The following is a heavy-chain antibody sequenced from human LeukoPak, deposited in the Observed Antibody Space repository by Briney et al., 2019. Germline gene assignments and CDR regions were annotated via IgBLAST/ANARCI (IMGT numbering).Heavy chain of an antibody. CDR2: IYSGGST. CDR1: GFTVSSNY. Sequence: PGGPLRLSCAASGFTVSSNYMSWVRQAPGKGLEWVSVIYSGGSTYYADSVKGRFTISRDNSKNTLYLQMNSLRAEDTAVYYCARAAEWQWLVRGYYYYGMDVWGQGTTVTVSS. CDR3: ARAAEWQWLVRGYYYYGMDV. V-gene: IGHV3-53*01. D-gene: IGHD6-19*01. J-gene: IGHJ6*02.